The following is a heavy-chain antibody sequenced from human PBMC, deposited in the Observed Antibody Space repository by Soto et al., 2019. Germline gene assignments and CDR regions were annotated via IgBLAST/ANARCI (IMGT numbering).Heavy chain of an antibody. CDR3: ARAYLQTPFNWYFDL. CDR2: IYYSGST. Sequence: QVQLQESGPGLVKPSETLSLTCTVSGGSVSSGSYYWSWIRQPPGKGLEWIGYIYYSGSTNYNPSLKRRVTISVDTSKNQFSLKLSSVTAADTAVYYCARAYLQTPFNWYFDLWGRGTLVTVSS. D-gene: IGHD2-2*02. J-gene: IGHJ2*01. V-gene: IGHV4-61*01. CDR1: GGSVSSGSYY.